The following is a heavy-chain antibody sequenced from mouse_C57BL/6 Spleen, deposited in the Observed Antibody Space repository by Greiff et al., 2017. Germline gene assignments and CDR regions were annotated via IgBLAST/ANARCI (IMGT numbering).Heavy chain of an antibody. J-gene: IGHJ4*01. CDR1: GYTFTSYW. Sequence: QVQLKQPGAELVMPGASVKLSCKASGYTFTSYWMHWVKQRPGQGLEWIGEIDPSDSYTNYNQKFKGKSTLTVDKSSSTAYMQLSSLTSEDSAVYYCARRHYYGSSLDYWGQGTSVTVSS. V-gene: IGHV1-69*01. CDR3: ARRHYYGSSLDY. D-gene: IGHD1-1*01. CDR2: IDPSDSYT.